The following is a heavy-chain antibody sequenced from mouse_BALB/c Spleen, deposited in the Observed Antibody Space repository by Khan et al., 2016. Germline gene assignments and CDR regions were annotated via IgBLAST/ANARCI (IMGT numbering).Heavy chain of an antibody. CDR1: GYAFSGYW. CDR2: IYPGDGDT. Sequence: QVQLQQSGAELVRPGSSVKISCKASGYAFSGYWMNWVKQRPGQGLEWIGQIYPGDGDTNYNGKFMGKATLTADKSSSTAYMQLSSLTSEDSAVYFCARGTPFASWGQGTLVTVSA. CDR3: ARGTPFAS. D-gene: IGHD2-14*01. J-gene: IGHJ3*01. V-gene: IGHV1-80*01.